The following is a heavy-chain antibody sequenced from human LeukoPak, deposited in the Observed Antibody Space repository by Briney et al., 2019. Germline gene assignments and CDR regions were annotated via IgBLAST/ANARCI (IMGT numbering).Heavy chain of an antibody. CDR2: ISPAGGTT. Sequence: PGGSLRLSCAVSGSTFSSEAMGWVRQLPGGGLEWVSTISPAGGTTYYAESMKGRFTISRDNSKSTLYLQMNSLRVEDTAVYYCTKVRSGSSSWALRVFDYWGQGALVTVSS. CDR1: GSTFSSEA. J-gene: IGHJ4*02. CDR3: TKVRSGSSSWALRVFDY. V-gene: IGHV3-23*01. D-gene: IGHD6-13*01.